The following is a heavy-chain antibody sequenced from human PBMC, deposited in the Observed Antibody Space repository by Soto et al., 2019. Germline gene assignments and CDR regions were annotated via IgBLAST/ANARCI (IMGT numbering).Heavy chain of an antibody. CDR3: AKDVNDPHNYGDYNFHY. CDR2: VSYDGSHE. D-gene: IGHD4-17*01. CDR1: GFTFSSYA. J-gene: IGHJ4*02. Sequence: QVQLVESGGGVVQPGTSLRLSCAASGFTFSSYAMHWVRQAPGKGLEWVAVVSYDGSHEFYADFVEGRFTIARDNSKDTLYLLMNSLRAEDTAVYYCAKDVNDPHNYGDYNFHYWGQGTLVTVSS. V-gene: IGHV3-30*18.